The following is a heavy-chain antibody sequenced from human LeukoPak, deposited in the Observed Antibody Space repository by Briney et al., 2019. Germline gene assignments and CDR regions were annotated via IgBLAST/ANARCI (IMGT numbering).Heavy chain of an antibody. J-gene: IGHJ3*02. CDR2: ISGSGGST. CDR3: AKASAFDI. Sequence: SGGSLRLSCAASGFIVSSTYMSWARQAPGKGLEWVSAISGSGGSTYYADSVKGRFTISRDNSKNTLYLQMNSLRAEDTAVYYCAKASAFDIWGQGTMVTVTS. V-gene: IGHV3-23*01. CDR1: GFIVSSTY.